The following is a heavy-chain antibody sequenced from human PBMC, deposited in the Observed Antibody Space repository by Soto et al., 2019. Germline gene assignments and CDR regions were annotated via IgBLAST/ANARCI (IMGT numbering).Heavy chain of an antibody. CDR2: IYYSGST. D-gene: IGHD3-3*01. CDR1: GGSISSYY. V-gene: IGHV4-59*01. Sequence: PSETLSLTCTVSGGSISSYYWSWIRQPPGKGLEWIGYIYYSGSTNYNPSLKSRVTISVDTSKNQFSLKLSSVTAADTAVYYCARDRPGQYYDFWSGEGDAFDIWGQGTMVTVPS. CDR3: ARDRPGQYYDFWSGEGDAFDI. J-gene: IGHJ3*02.